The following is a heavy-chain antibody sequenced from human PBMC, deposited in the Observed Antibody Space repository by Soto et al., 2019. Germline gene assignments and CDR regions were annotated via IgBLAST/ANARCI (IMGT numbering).Heavy chain of an antibody. D-gene: IGHD3-10*01. V-gene: IGHV1-2*04. J-gene: IGHJ3*02. CDR3: ARVGNYGSGSYAFDI. CDR2: INPNSGGT. Sequence: ASVKVSCKASGYTFTGYYMHWVRQAPGQGLEWMGWINPNSGGTNYAQKFQGWVTMTRDTSISTAYMELSRLRSDDTAVYYCARVGNYGSGSYAFDIWGQGTMVTVSS. CDR1: GYTFTGYY.